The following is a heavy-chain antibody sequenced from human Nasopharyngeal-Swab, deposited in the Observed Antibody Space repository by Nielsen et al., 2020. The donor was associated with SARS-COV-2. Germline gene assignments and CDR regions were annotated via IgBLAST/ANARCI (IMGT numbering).Heavy chain of an antibody. J-gene: IGHJ2*01. CDR3: ARDTGSGWSDWYFDL. V-gene: IGHV1-18*04. CDR1: GYTFTSYG. D-gene: IGHD6-19*01. Sequence: ASVKVSCKASGYTFTSYGISWVRQAPGQGLEWMGWISAYNGNTNYAQKLQVRVTMTTDTSTSTAYMELRSLRSDDTAVYYCARDTGSGWSDWYFDLWGRGTLVTVSS. CDR2: ISAYNGNT.